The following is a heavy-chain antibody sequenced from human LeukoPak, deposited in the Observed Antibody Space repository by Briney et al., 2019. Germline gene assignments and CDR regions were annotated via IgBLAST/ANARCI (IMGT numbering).Heavy chain of an antibody. Sequence: RGSLKLSCAASGFSFSDNSMTWVRQAPGKGLEWVSSISPSSSYIFYSDSLKGRFTISRDNAKNSLYLQMNSLRVEDTAVYYCVRHRTASDYWGLGALVTVSS. CDR3: VRHRTASDY. CDR2: ISPSSSYI. CDR1: GFSFSDNS. V-gene: IGHV3-21*01. J-gene: IGHJ4*02. D-gene: IGHD3-16*02.